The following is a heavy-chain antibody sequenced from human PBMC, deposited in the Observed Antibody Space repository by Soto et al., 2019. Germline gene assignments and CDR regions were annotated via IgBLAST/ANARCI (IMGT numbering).Heavy chain of an antibody. Sequence: PGGSLRLSCAASGFTLGDYGMSWVRQAPGKGLEWVAGNNWNGGSTTYADSVKGRFTISRDNARNSLYLQMNSLRAEDTALYYWARDFPVRYDSSGYYSGPFDYWGQGTLVTVSS. CDR2: NNWNGGST. J-gene: IGHJ4*02. D-gene: IGHD3-22*01. V-gene: IGHV3-20*04. CDR3: ARDFPVRYDSSGYYSGPFDY. CDR1: GFTLGDYG.